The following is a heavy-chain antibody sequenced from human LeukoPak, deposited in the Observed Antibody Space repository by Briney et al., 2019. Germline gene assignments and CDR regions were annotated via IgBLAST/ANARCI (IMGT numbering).Heavy chain of an antibody. D-gene: IGHD4-17*01. V-gene: IGHV3-23*01. Sequence: GGSLRLSCAASGFTFSTYAMNWVRQAPGKGLEWVSSISGRGGSTNYADSVKGRFTLSRDNSRNTLYLQMNSLRVEGTAVYYCAKVSYGATVTTNDWGQGTLVTVSS. J-gene: IGHJ4*02. CDR3: AKVSYGATVTTND. CDR1: GFTFSTYA. CDR2: ISGRGGST.